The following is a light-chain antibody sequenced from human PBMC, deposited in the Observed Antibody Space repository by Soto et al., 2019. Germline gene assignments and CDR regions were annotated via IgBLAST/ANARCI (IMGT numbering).Light chain of an antibody. CDR1: QSINSD. CDR2: GAS. V-gene: IGKV3D-15*01. Sequence: EIVMTQSPATLSVSQGETTRLSCRASQSINSDVAWYQQKVGQTPRLLIHGASTRATGIAARFSGSGSGTEFTLTISSLQSEDFAVYYCQQYYDWPRTFGQGTKVDIK. J-gene: IGKJ1*01. CDR3: QQYYDWPRT.